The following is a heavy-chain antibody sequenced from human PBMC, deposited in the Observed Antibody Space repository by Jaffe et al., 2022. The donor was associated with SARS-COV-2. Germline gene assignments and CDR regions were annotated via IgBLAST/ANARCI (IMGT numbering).Heavy chain of an antibody. Sequence: QVQLVESGGGVVQPGRSLRLSCAASGFTFSSYGMHWVRQAPGKGLEWVAVIWYDGSNKYYADSVKGRFTISRDNSKNTLYLQMNSLRAEDTAVYYCARDRSYSNYIIEWLYYYYGMDVWGQGTTVTVSS. CDR2: IWYDGSNK. CDR3: ARDRSYSNYIIEWLYYYYGMDV. V-gene: IGHV3-33*01. D-gene: IGHD4-4*01. J-gene: IGHJ6*02. CDR1: GFTFSSYG.